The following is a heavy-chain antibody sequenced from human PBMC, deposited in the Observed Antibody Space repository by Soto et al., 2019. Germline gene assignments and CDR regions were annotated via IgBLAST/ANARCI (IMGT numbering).Heavy chain of an antibody. CDR3: ARDESSFSSYEYDAFDI. CDR2: VSACNGIT. CDR1: GYTFTSYG. J-gene: IGHJ3*02. D-gene: IGHD6-6*01. V-gene: IGHV1-18*01. Sequence: QVQLVQSGAEVKKPGASGKVSCKASGYTFTSYGITWVRQAPGQGLECMGWVSACNGITNYVQKLQGRVTMTTDTSTSTALMELRSLRSDNTAVYYCARDESSFSSYEYDAFDIWGQGTMVTVSS.